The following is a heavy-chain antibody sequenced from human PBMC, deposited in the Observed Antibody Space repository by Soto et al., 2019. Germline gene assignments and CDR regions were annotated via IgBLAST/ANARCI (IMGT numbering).Heavy chain of an antibody. CDR2: IYWDDDK. CDR3: AHWTKSYDAVDI. D-gene: IGHD2-8*01. V-gene: IGHV2-5*02. J-gene: IGHJ3*02. CDR1: GFSLSTSGVG. Sequence: QITLKESGPTLVKPTQTLTLTCTFSGFSLSTSGVGVGWIRQPPGKALEWVALIYWDDDKRYSPSLKSRLTITKDTSKNQVVLTMTSMDPVDTATYYCAHWTKSYDAVDIWGQGTMVTVSS.